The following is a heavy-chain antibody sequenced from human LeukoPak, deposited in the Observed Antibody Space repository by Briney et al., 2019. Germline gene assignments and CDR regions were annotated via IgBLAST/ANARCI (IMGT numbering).Heavy chain of an antibody. CDR2: TWFDGSNQ. J-gene: IGHJ4*02. CDR3: ARVFSGSGSTGSFDY. V-gene: IGHV3-33*01. Sequence: PGRSLRLSCAASGLTFSCCAMHWVRQAPGKGLEWVAVTWFDGSNQYYAESVKGRFTISRDNSKNTLYLQMNHLRADDTAVYSCARVFSGSGSTGSFDYWGQGALVIVSS. CDR1: GLTFSCCA. D-gene: IGHD3-3*01.